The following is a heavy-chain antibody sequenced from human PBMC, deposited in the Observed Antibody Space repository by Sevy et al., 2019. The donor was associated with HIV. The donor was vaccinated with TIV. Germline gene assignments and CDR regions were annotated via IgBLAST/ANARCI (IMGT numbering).Heavy chain of an antibody. Sequence: SETLSLTCTVSGGSISSYYWSWIRQPAGKGLEWIGRIYTSGSTNYSPSLKSRVTMSVDTSKNQFSLKLSSVTAADTAVYYCARDKGANYYDSSGYHNWFDPWGQGTLVTVSS. CDR2: IYTSGST. V-gene: IGHV4-4*07. J-gene: IGHJ5*02. CDR3: ARDKGANYYDSSGYHNWFDP. CDR1: GGSISSYY. D-gene: IGHD3-22*01.